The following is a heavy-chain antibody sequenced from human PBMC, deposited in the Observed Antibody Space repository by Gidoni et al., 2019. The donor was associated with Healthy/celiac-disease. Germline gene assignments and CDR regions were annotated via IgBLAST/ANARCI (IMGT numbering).Heavy chain of an antibody. Sequence: QVQLQQWGAGLLKPSETLSLTCAVYGGSFSGYYWSWIRQPPGKGLEWIGEINHSGSTNYNPSLKSRVTISVDTSKNQFSLKLSSVTAADTAVYYCARRPAAAGRAFDIWGQGIMVTVSS. D-gene: IGHD6-13*01. J-gene: IGHJ3*02. CDR1: GGSFSGYY. CDR3: ARRPAAAGRAFDI. V-gene: IGHV4-34*01. CDR2: INHSGST.